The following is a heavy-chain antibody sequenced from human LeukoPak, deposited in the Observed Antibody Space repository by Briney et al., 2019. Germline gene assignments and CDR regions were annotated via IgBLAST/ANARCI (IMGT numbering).Heavy chain of an antibody. J-gene: IGHJ4*02. V-gene: IGHV3-74*01. CDR1: GFTFSNYW. D-gene: IGHD2-2*01. CDR2: INSDASVT. CDR3: ARVGVPAAAFDY. Sequence: TGGSLRLSCAASGFTFSNYWMHWVRQTPGKGLVWVSRINSDASVTTYADSVKGRFTISRDNAKNTLYLQMNSLRAEDTAVYYCARVGVPAAAFDYWGQGTLVTVSS.